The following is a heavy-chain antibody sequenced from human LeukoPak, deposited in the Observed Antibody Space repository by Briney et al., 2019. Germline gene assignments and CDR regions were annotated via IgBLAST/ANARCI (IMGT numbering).Heavy chain of an antibody. Sequence: HPGGSLRLSCAASGFTFSSYVVHWVRQAPGKGLEWVANIRQDGDTKYYVDSVKGRFTISRDNAMNSLYLQMNSLRAEDTAIYYCARSLPYGTTWYGRSDFWGQGTLVTVSS. D-gene: IGHD6-13*01. J-gene: IGHJ4*02. CDR1: GFTFSSYV. CDR3: ARSLPYGTTWYGRSDF. V-gene: IGHV3-7*03. CDR2: IRQDGDTK.